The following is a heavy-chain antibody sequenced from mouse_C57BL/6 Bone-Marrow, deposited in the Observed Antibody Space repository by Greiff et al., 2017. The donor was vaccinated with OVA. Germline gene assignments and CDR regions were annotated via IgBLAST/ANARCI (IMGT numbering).Heavy chain of an antibody. J-gene: IGHJ2*01. Sequence: EVKLVESGGDLVKPGGSLKLSCAASGFTFSSYGMSWVRQTPDKRLEWVATISSGGSYTYYPDSVKGRFTISRDNAKNTLYLQMSSLKSEDTAMYYCAREGATTVVATDFDYWGQGTTLTVSS. CDR3: AREGATTVVATDFDY. V-gene: IGHV5-6*02. CDR2: ISSGGSYT. CDR1: GFTFSSYG. D-gene: IGHD1-1*01.